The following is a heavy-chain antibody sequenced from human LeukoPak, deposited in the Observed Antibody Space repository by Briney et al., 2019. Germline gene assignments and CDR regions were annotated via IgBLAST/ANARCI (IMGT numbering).Heavy chain of an antibody. J-gene: IGHJ3*02. CDR1: GGTFSSYA. CDR2: IIPILGTA. D-gene: IGHD3/OR15-3a*01. V-gene: IGHV1-69*13. Sequence: SVKVSCKASGGTFSSYAISWVRQAPGQGLEWMGGIIPILGTANYAQKFQGRVTITADESTSTAYMELSSLRSEDTAVYYCARRDLDWSIHAFDIWGQGTMVTVSS. CDR3: ARRDLDWSIHAFDI.